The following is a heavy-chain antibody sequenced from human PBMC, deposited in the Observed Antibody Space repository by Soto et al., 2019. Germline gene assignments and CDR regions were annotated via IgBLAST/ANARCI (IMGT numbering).Heavy chain of an antibody. V-gene: IGHV4-30-4*08. Sequence: SETLSLTCTVSGGSISYEYYHWTWIRQSPGKGLDLIGYIHFIGSIIYNPSFKSRVTISVDTSKNQFSLQLSSVTAADTAVYFCAREDDGGDRDYYGLDVWGQGTTVTVSS. D-gene: IGHD2-21*02. J-gene: IGHJ6*02. CDR1: GGSISYEYYH. CDR3: AREDDGGDRDYYGLDV. CDR2: IHFIGSI.